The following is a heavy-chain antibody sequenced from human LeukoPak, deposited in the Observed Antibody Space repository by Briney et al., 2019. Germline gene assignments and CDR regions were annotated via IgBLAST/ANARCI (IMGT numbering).Heavy chain of an antibody. CDR1: GFTFSSYG. CDR3: AKDRRVRGVTPNH. Sequence: GGSLRLSCAASGFTFSSYGMHWVRQAPGKGLEWVAVVSYDGSNKYYADSVKGRFTISRDNSKNTLYLQMNSLRAEDTAVYYCAKDRRVRGVTPNHWGQGTLVTVSS. V-gene: IGHV3-30*18. D-gene: IGHD3-10*01. J-gene: IGHJ5*02. CDR2: VSYDGSNK.